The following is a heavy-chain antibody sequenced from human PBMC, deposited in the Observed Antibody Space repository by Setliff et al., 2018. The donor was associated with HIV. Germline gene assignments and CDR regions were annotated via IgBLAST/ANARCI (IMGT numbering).Heavy chain of an antibody. J-gene: IGHJ4*02. D-gene: IGHD4-17*01. V-gene: IGHV4-4*07. CDR3: ARRIYGNNPYFDY. CDR1: GGSISSYY. Sequence: PSETLSLTCTVSGGSISSYYWSWIRQPAGKGLEWIGRINTSGSTNYNPSLKSRVTISVDTSQNQFSLKLSSVTAADTAIYYCARRIYGNNPYFDYWSQGTLVTVSS. CDR2: INTSGST.